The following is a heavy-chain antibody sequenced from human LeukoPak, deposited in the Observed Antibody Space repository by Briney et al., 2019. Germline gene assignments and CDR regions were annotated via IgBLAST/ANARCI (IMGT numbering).Heavy chain of an antibody. V-gene: IGHV3-23*01. CDR2: LSASGATT. Sequence: GGSLRLSCAASGFTFSSYAMSWVRQAPGKGLEWVSGLSASGATTYYADSVKGRFTISRDNPKNTLYLQMDSLRAEDMAVYYCAKDRVVRGVAPYYFDYWGQGTLVTVSS. J-gene: IGHJ4*02. CDR3: AKDRVVRGVAPYYFDY. D-gene: IGHD3-10*01. CDR1: GFTFSSYA.